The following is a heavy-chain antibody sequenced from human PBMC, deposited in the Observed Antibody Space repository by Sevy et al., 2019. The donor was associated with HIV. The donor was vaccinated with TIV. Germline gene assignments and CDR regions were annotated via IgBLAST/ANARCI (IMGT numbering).Heavy chain of an antibody. V-gene: IGHV3-7*01. Sequence: GGSLRLPCGASGFIFNSYWMTWVRQAPGKGLEWVATIKQDGSEKYYVDSVKGRFTISRDNVKNSVHLQMSSLRVEDTAMYYCARDYSWGQGTQVTVSS. CDR2: IKQDGSEK. J-gene: IGHJ4*02. CDR3: ARDYS. CDR1: GFIFNSYW.